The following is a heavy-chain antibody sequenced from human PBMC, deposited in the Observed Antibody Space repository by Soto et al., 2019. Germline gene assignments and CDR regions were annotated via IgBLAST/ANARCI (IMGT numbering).Heavy chain of an antibody. J-gene: IGHJ4*02. Sequence: QVQLVESGGGVVQPGRSLRLSCAASGFTFSNYAMHWVRQAPGKGLEWVAIISYGGSSKDYAVSVKGRFTISRDDSKNTLYLEMASLRAEDTAVYYCARDRAHIFCFDLWGQGTLVTVSS. D-gene: IGHD3-9*01. CDR2: ISYGGSSK. CDR3: ARDRAHIFCFDL. V-gene: IGHV3-30-3*01. CDR1: GFTFSNYA.